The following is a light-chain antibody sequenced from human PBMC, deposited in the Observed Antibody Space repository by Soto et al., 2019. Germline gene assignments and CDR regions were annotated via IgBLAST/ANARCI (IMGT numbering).Light chain of an antibody. CDR2: AAS. CDR1: QSFSRY. CDR3: QQSYSTIA. J-gene: IGKJ3*01. V-gene: IGKV1-39*01. Sequence: DIPMTQATSSLSASVGDSVTITYRASQSFSRYLNWYQQKPGKDPNLLIYAASILQSGVPSSVSGSGSGTDFTLTISSLKPEDLANYFCQQSYSTIAVGPVTKVDI.